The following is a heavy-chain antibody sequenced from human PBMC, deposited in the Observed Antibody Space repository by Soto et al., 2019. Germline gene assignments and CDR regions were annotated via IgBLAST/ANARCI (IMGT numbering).Heavy chain of an antibody. J-gene: IGHJ4*02. D-gene: IGHD3-22*01. Sequence: EVQVLQSGGGLVPPGGSLRLSCAGSGFTFINTVMSWVRQAPGQALEWVSAITGNADTTSYADSVKGRFTISRDNSKSTLYLQMNSIRAEDTAVYYCAKIDGYFDYWGQGTLVTDSS. CDR2: ITGNADTT. V-gene: IGHV3-23*01. CDR3: AKIDGYFDY. CDR1: GFTFINTV.